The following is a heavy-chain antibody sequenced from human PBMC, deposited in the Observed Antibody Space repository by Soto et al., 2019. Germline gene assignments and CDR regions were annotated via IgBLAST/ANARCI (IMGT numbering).Heavy chain of an antibody. CDR1: GFTFRSYS. Sequence: GGSLRLSCAASGFTFRSYSMNWVRQAPGKGLEWVSYISFSSSSIYYADSVKGRFTISRDNAKNSLYLHINNLTAEDTAVYYCARGRGGGHYFDFWGQGTLVTVSS. CDR3: ARGRGGGHYFDF. D-gene: IGHD3-16*01. V-gene: IGHV3-48*04. CDR2: ISFSSSSI. J-gene: IGHJ4*02.